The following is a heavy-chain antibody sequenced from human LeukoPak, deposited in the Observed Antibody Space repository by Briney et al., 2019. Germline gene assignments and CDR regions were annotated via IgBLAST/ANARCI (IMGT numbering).Heavy chain of an antibody. J-gene: IGHJ6*02. CDR3: ARAHSQRQGGYRAYDVYGMDV. CDR1: GFTVSTNY. Sequence: GGSLRLSCAASGFTVSTNYMSWVRQAPGTGLESVSIIYPGGSTYYADSVTGRFAVSRDNSKNTLFLQMDSLRAEDTAVYYCARAHSQRQGGYRAYDVYGMDVWGQGTTVTVSS. D-gene: IGHD5-12*01. CDR2: IYPGGST. V-gene: IGHV3-53*01.